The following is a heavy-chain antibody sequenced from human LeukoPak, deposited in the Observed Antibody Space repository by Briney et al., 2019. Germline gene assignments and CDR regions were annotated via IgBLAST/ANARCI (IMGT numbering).Heavy chain of an antibody. J-gene: IGHJ6*03. D-gene: IGHD2-2*01. CDR1: GGSISSGGYY. CDR3: ASSRDCSSTSCPPIAARPPGDYYYYYMDV. CDR2: IYYSGST. Sequence: SQTLSLTCTVSGGSISSGGYYWSWIRQHPGKGLEWIGYIYYSGSTYYNPSLKSRVTISVDRSKNQFSLKLSSVTAADTAVYYCASSRDCSSTSCPPIAARPPGDYYYYYMDVWGKGTTVTVSS. V-gene: IGHV4-31*03.